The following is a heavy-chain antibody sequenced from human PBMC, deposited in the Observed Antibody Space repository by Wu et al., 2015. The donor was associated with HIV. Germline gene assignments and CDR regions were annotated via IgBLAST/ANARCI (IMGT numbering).Heavy chain of an antibody. D-gene: IGHD4-23*01. V-gene: IGHV1-46*01. CDR1: GYTFTSYY. CDR2: INPSGGST. Sequence: QVQLVQSGAEVKKPGASVKVSCKASGYTFTSYYMHWVRQAPGQGLEWMGIINPSGGSTSYAQKFQGRVTMTRDTSTSTVYMELSSLRSEDTAVYYCARDLIPVVTRGPKAFDPWAREPWSPSPQ. CDR3: ARDLIPVVTRGPKAFDP. J-gene: IGHJ5*02.